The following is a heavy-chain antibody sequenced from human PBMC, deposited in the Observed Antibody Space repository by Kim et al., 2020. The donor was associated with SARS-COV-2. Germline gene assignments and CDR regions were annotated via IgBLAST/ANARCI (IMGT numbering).Heavy chain of an antibody. J-gene: IGHJ4*02. CDR1: GFTVSSNY. Sequence: GGSLRLSCAASGFTVSSNYMSWVRQAPGKGLEWVSVIYSGGSTYYADSVKSRFTISRDNSKNKLYLQMNSLRAEDTAVYYCAKGLTCGSYSALWYWGQGTLVTVSS. CDR3: AKGLTCGSYSALWY. D-gene: IGHD2-15*01. V-gene: IGHV3-53*01. CDR2: IYSGGST.